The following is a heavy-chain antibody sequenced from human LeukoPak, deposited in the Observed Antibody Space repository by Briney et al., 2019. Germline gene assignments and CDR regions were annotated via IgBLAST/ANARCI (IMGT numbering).Heavy chain of an antibody. CDR2: IYSGGST. CDR3: ARDQDDNVWGSYRSYAFDM. D-gene: IGHD3-16*02. CDR1: GFPVSSNY. Sequence: QPGGSLRLSCAASGFPVSSNYMSWVRQAPGKGLEWVSVIYSGGSTYYADFVKGRFTISRDNSKNTLYLQMNSLRAEDTAVYYCARDQDDNVWGSYRSYAFDMWGQGTMVTVSS. V-gene: IGHV3-66*01. J-gene: IGHJ3*02.